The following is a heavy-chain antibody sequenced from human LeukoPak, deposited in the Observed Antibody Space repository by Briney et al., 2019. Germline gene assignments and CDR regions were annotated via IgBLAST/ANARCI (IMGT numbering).Heavy chain of an antibody. CDR1: GVSVSGYY. CDR3: ARIHRYCSGGACYVLDN. J-gene: IGHJ4*02. CDR2: VYYSGST. D-gene: IGHD2-15*01. V-gene: IGHV4-59*02. Sequence: SETLSLTCVVSGVSVSGYYWGWIRQPPGRGLEWIGYVYYSGSTNYNPSFKSRITISVDTSRNQFSLQLSSVTAADTAVYYCARIHRYCSGGACYVLDNWGQGTLVAVSS.